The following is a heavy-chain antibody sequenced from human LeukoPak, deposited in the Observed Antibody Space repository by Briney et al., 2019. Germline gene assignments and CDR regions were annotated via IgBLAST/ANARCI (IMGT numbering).Heavy chain of an antibody. D-gene: IGHD2-21*02. J-gene: IGHJ6*02. CDR3: ARAYCGGDCYPRGYYYYGMDV. Sequence: SETLSLTCTVSGGSICSGDYYWSWIRQPPGKGLEWIGYIYYSGSTYYNPSLKSRVTISVDTSKNQFSLKLSSVTAADTAVYYCARAYCGGDCYPRGYYYYGMDVWGQGTTVTVSS. CDR2: IYYSGST. V-gene: IGHV4-30-4*01. CDR1: GGSICSGDYY.